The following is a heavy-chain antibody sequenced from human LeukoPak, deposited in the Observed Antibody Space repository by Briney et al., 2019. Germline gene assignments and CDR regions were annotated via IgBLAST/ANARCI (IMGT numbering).Heavy chain of an antibody. Sequence: PSETLSLTCAVSGASITSCYWSWVRQSAGKGLEWIGRLYTTRTTNYNPSLKSRVTMSGDSSKNQLSLTLTSVTTADTAVYYCVRDGANWEEPNDAFDTWGQGTLLTVSS. CDR2: LYTTRTT. CDR1: GASITSCY. CDR3: VRDGANWEEPNDAFDT. D-gene: IGHD1-26*01. V-gene: IGHV4-4*07. J-gene: IGHJ3*02.